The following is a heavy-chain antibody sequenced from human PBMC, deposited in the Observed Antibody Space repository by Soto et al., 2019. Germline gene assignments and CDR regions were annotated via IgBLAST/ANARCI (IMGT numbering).Heavy chain of an antibody. V-gene: IGHV1-69*01. CDR1: GGTFSSYA. CDR3: AILPTYYYDSSGYRDFDY. Sequence: QVQLVQSGAEVKKPGSSVKVSCKASGGTFSSYAISWVRQAPGKGLEWMGGIIPIFGTANYAQKFQGRVTITADESTSTAYMELSSLRSEDTAVYYCAILPTYYYDSSGYRDFDYWGQGTLVTVSS. D-gene: IGHD3-22*01. J-gene: IGHJ4*02. CDR2: IIPIFGTA.